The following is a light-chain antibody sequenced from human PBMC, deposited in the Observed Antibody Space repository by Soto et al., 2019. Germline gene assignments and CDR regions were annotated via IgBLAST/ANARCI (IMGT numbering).Light chain of an antibody. CDR1: QSMNTR. Sequence: DIQMTQSTTTLSASVGDRVTITCRAIQSMNTRLAWYQQKPGSAPKLLIYDASSLETGVPSRFSGSGSGTEFTLTISSLQPDDFATYYCQQYNGYRWTFGQGTKVDIK. CDR3: QQYNGYRWT. CDR2: DAS. J-gene: IGKJ1*01. V-gene: IGKV1-5*01.